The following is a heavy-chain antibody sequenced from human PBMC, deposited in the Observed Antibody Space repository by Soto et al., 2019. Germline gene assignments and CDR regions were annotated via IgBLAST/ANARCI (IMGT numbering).Heavy chain of an antibody. Sequence: EVQLVESGGGLVQPGGSLRLSCAASGFTFSRYNLHWVRQAPGKGLEYVSGISSNGGSTYYANSAKGRFTISRDKSKNTLYLQMGSLRAEEKAVYYCARATYGTFDYWGQGTLVTVSS. D-gene: IGHD4-17*01. CDR2: ISSNGGST. CDR3: ARATYGTFDY. CDR1: GFTFSRYN. V-gene: IGHV3-64*01. J-gene: IGHJ4*02.